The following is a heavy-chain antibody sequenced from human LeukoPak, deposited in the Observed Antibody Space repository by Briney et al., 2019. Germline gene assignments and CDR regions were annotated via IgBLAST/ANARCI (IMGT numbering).Heavy chain of an antibody. J-gene: IGHJ3*01. D-gene: IGHD3-10*01. V-gene: IGHV3-21*01. CDR2: ITSSSNYI. Sequence: PGGSLRLSCAASGFTFSSYTVNWVRQAPGKGLEWVSSITSSSNYIQYTDSVKGRFTISRDNAKNSVYLQMNSLRAEDTAVYYCARDLLIMGGGQGTMVTVSS. CDR1: GFTFSSYT. CDR3: ARDLLIMG.